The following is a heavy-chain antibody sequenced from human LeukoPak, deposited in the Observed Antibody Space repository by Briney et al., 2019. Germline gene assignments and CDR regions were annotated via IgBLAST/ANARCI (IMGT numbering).Heavy chain of an antibody. J-gene: IGHJ6*02. CDR3: ARDLSVYYYGMDV. V-gene: IGHV1-69*04. Sequence: AASVKVSCKASGGTFSSYAISWVRQAPGQGLEWMGRIIPILGIANYAQKFQGRVTITADKSTSTAYMELSSLRSEDTAVYYCARDLSVYYYGMDVWGQGTTVTVSS. CDR1: GGTFSSYA. D-gene: IGHD2/OR15-2a*01. CDR2: IIPILGIA.